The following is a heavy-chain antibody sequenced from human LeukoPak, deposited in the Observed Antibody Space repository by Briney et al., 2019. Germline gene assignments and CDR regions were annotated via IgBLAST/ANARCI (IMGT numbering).Heavy chain of an antibody. CDR1: GXSINNYY. Sequence: PSETLSLTCTVSGXSINNYYWSWIRQPPGKGLEWIGYIYYSGSTNYNPSLKSRVTISVDTSKNQFSLKLSSVTAADTAVYYCARGTGYSSGWYAYWGQGTLVTVSS. CDR3: ARGTGYSSGWYAY. D-gene: IGHD6-19*01. V-gene: IGHV4-59*01. CDR2: IYYSGST. J-gene: IGHJ4*02.